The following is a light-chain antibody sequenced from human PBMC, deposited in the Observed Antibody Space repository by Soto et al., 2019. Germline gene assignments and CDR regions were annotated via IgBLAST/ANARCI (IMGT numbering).Light chain of an antibody. CDR1: SSDVADYKF. Sequence: QSALTQPASVSGSPGQSIAISCTGSSSDVADYKFVSWYQQHPGKAPKPMIYDVSSRPSGVSNRFSGSKSGNTASLTISGLQAEDEADYYCDSYTSSGTYVFGSGTKLTVL. V-gene: IGLV2-14*01. J-gene: IGLJ1*01. CDR2: DVS. CDR3: DSYTSSGTYV.